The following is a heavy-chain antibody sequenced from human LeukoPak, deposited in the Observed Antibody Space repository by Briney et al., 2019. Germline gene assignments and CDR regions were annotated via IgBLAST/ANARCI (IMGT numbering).Heavy chain of an antibody. V-gene: IGHV3-15*01. CDR2: IKSKTDGGTT. J-gene: IGHJ4*02. D-gene: IGHD3-9*01. CDR3: TTRPNSLRYFDWSSWSFDY. Sequence: GGSLRLSCAASGFTFSNAWMSWVRQAPGKGLEWVGRIKSKTDGGTTDYAAPVKGRFTISRDDSKNTLYLQMNSLKTEDTAVYYCTTRPNSLRYFDWSSWSFDYWGQGTLVTVSS. CDR1: GFTFSNAW.